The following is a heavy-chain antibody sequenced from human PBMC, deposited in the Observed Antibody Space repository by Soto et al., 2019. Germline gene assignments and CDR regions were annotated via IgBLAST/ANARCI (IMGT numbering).Heavy chain of an antibody. CDR2: FPFRRGSST. CDR3: ASGVLRYFDWSPPGGVYYYMDV. V-gene: IGHV4-39*01. Sequence: SETLSLTCTASGGSISNNNYWWGWIRQSPGMGLQWIGSFPFRRGSSTLYNPSLKSRVPISVDTSNMQFSLTLSSVTAADTAVYYCASGVLRYFDWSPPGGVYYYMDVWGKGTTVTVSS. D-gene: IGHD3-9*01. CDR1: GGSISNNNYW. J-gene: IGHJ6*03.